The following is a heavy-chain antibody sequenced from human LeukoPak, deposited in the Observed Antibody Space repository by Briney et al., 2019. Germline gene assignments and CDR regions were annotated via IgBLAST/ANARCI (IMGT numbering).Heavy chain of an antibody. CDR3: ARENYRMEYYYYMDV. CDR1: GFTVSSNY. V-gene: IGHV3-66*02. Sequence: GGSLRLSCAASGFTVSSNYMSWVRQAPGKGLEWVSVIYSGGSTYYADSVKGRFTISRDNSKNTLYLQMNSLRAEDTAVYYCARENYRMEYYYYMDVWGKGTTVTVSS. D-gene: IGHD4-11*01. J-gene: IGHJ6*03. CDR2: IYSGGST.